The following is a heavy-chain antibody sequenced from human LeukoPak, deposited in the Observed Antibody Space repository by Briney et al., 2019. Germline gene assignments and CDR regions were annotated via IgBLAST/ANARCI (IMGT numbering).Heavy chain of an antibody. Sequence: ASVKVSCKASGGTFSSYAISWVRQAPGQGLGWMGRIIPILGIANYAQKFQGRVTITADKSTSTAYMELSSLRSEDTAVYYCARNYCSSTSCYRYPYYYYGMDVWGQGTTVTVSS. V-gene: IGHV1-69*04. CDR2: IIPILGIA. D-gene: IGHD2-2*01. CDR1: GGTFSSYA. CDR3: ARNYCSSTSCYRYPYYYYGMDV. J-gene: IGHJ6*02.